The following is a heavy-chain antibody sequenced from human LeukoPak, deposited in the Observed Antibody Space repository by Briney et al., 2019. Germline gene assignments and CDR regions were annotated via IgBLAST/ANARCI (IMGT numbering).Heavy chain of an antibody. CDR3: ARGRKQLVLHPRWFDP. Sequence: PSETLSLTCTVSGDSVSNSGYYWAWIRQPPGKGLEWIGHFYYSGSTYYNPSLKSRVTISVDTSKNQFSLKLSSVTAADTAVYYCARGRKQLVLHPRWFDPWGQGTLVTVSS. D-gene: IGHD6-13*01. CDR2: FYYSGST. J-gene: IGHJ5*02. V-gene: IGHV4-39*07. CDR1: GDSVSNSGYY.